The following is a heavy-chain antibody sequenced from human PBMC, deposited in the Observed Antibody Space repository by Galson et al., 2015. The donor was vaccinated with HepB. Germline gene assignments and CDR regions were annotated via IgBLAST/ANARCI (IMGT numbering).Heavy chain of an antibody. CDR2: IIPIFGTA. CDR3: VRLYSGSSRAFDI. CDR1: GGTFSSYY. D-gene: IGHD1-26*01. V-gene: IGHV1-69*13. J-gene: IGHJ3*02. Sequence: SVKVSCKASGGTFSSYYMHWVRQAPGQGLEWMGGIIPIFGTANYAQKFQGRVTITADESTSTAYVELSSLRSEDTAVYYCVRLYSGSSRAFDIWGQGTMVTVSS.